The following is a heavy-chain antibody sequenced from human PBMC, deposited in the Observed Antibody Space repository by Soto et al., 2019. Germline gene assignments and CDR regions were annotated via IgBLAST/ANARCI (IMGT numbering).Heavy chain of an antibody. V-gene: IGHV4-59*12. CDR1: GGPISSYY. J-gene: IGHJ3*02. CDR3: AREWGGTTLKDAFDI. D-gene: IGHD4-17*01. CDR2: IYYSGST. Sequence: SETLSLTCTVSGGPISSYYWSWIRQPPGKGLEWIGYIYYSGSTNYNPSLKSRVTISVDTSKNQFSLKLSSVTAADTAVYYCAREWGGTTLKDAFDIWGQVTMVTVSS.